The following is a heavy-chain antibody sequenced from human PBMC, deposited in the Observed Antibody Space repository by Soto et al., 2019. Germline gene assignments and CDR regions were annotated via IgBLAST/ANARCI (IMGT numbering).Heavy chain of an antibody. CDR3: ARGRRESSGYYAYFDY. D-gene: IGHD3-22*01. Sequence: QVQLVQSGAEVKKPGSSVKVSCKASGGTFSSYAISWVRQAPGQGLEWMGGIIPIFGTANYAQKFQGRVTITADESTSPAYMELSSLRSEDTAVYYCARGRRESSGYYAYFDYWGQGTLVTVSS. CDR2: IIPIFGTA. J-gene: IGHJ4*02. CDR1: GGTFSSYA. V-gene: IGHV1-69*01.